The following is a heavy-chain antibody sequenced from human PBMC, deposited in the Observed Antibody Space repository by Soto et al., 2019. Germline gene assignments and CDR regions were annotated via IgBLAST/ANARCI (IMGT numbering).Heavy chain of an antibody. J-gene: IGHJ4*02. CDR1: GFTFSSYA. Sequence: EVQLLESGGGLVQPGGSLRLSCAASGFTFSSYAMSWVRQAPGKGLEWVSFISGSGGNTYYADSVKGRFAISRLNSKNTLFLQMNSLRAEDTAIYYCAKGRCASCYFADYWGQGSLVTVSS. V-gene: IGHV3-23*01. CDR3: AKGRCASCYFADY. CDR2: ISGSGGNT. D-gene: IGHD2-21*01.